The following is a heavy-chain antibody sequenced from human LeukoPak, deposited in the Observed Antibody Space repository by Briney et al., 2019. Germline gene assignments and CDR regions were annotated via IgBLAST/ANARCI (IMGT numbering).Heavy chain of an antibody. Sequence: PGRSLRLSCAASGFTFDDYAMHWVRQAPGKGLEWVSGISWNSGSIGYADSVKGRFTISRDNAKNSLYLQMNSLRAEDTALYYCAKDVGEGPWELEDYYFDYWGQGTLVTVSS. CDR1: GFTFDDYA. J-gene: IGHJ4*02. D-gene: IGHD1-26*01. V-gene: IGHV3-9*01. CDR3: AKDVGEGPWELEDYYFDY. CDR2: ISWNSGSI.